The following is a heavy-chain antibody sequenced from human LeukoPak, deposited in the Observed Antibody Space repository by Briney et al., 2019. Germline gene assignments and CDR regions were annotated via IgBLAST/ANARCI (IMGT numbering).Heavy chain of an antibody. CDR1: GFTFINYA. CDR3: AKTSYYDSGKGRSFDY. V-gene: IGHV3-23*01. Sequence: PGGSLRLSCEASGFTFINYAMTWVRQASGKGLEWVSRISSSGGNTYYADSVKGRFTISRDSSKNTLYLQMNSLRAEDTAVYYCAKTSYYDSGKGRSFDYWGQGTLVTVSS. D-gene: IGHD3-10*01. CDR2: ISSSGGNT. J-gene: IGHJ4*02.